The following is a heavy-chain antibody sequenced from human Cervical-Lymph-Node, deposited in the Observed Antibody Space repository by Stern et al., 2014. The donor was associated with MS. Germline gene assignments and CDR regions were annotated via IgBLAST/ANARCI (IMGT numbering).Heavy chain of an antibody. Sequence: QLVQSGPEVKKPGTSVKVSCKASGFTFTSSAVQWVRQARGQRLEWIGWIVVGSGNTNYAQKFQERVTTRDMSTSTAYMELSSLRSEDTAVYYCAARANYYDSPGDWFDPWGQGTLVTVSS. CDR2: IVVGSGNT. J-gene: IGHJ5*02. V-gene: IGHV1-58*01. D-gene: IGHD3-22*01. CDR3: AARANYYDSPGDWFDP. CDR1: GFTFTSSA.